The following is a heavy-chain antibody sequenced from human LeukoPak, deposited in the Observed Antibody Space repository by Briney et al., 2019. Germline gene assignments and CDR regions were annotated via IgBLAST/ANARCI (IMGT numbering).Heavy chain of an antibody. D-gene: IGHD1-26*01. CDR3: ATERNWELLRPYGLDI. CDR1: GFNFQYVW. Sequence: GGSLRLSCAASGFNFQYVWMDLVRQAPGKGLEWVGRIRTKIEGETTDYAAPVRGRFTISRDDSKTTLYLHMNSLKTDDSAVYYCATERNWELLRPYGLDIWGQGTTVTVSS. CDR2: IRTKIEGETT. V-gene: IGHV3-15*01. J-gene: IGHJ6*02.